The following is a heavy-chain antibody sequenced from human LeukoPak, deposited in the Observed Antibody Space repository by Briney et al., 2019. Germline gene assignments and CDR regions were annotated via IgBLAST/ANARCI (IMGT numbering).Heavy chain of an antibody. V-gene: IGHV3-21*01. CDR3: AREKGKRDYDSSGYYVGVFDI. J-gene: IGHJ3*02. Sequence: GGSLRLSCAASGFTFSTYSMNWVRQAPGKGLEWVSSISSGGSYIYYADSVKGRFTISRDNAKNSLFLQMNSLRAEDTAVYYCAREKGKRDYDSSGYYVGVFDIWGQGTMVTVSS. D-gene: IGHD3-22*01. CDR2: ISSGGSYI. CDR1: GFTFSTYS.